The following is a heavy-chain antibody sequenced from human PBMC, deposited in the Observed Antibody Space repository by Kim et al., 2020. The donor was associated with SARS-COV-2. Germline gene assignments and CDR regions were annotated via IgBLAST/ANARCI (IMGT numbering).Heavy chain of an antibody. D-gene: IGHD3-22*01. CDR3: ASKNYYDSSGYYI. V-gene: IGHV4-59*13. CDR2: IYYSGST. CDR1: GGSISSYY. Sequence: SETLSLTCTVSGGSISSYYWSWIRQPPGKGLEWIGYIYYSGSTNYNPSLKSRVTISVDTSKNQFSRKLSSVTAADTAVYYCASKNYYDSSGYYIWGQGTLVTVSS. J-gene: IGHJ4*02.